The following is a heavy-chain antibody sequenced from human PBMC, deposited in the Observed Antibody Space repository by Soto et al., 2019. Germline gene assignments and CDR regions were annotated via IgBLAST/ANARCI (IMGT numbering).Heavy chain of an antibody. CDR3: ARQRWSTSMEYKRGHWLDP. Sequence: PSETLSLTCAVYGGSFSGYYWNWIRQPPGKGLEWIGEINDSGSTNYNPSLRSRVTISVDTSKNQFSLKLSSVTAADTAVYYCARQRWSTSMEYKRGHWLDPWGQGTLVTVPQ. J-gene: IGHJ5*02. CDR2: INDSGST. D-gene: IGHD3-3*01. V-gene: IGHV4-34*01. CDR1: GGSFSGYY.